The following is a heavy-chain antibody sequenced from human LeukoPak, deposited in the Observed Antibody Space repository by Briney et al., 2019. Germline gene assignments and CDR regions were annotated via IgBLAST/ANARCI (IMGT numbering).Heavy chain of an antibody. CDR1: GGSIISSAYY. CDR2: IYYSGST. V-gene: IGHV4-30-4*08. D-gene: IGHD6-19*01. Sequence: SETLYLTCTVSGGSIISSAYYWSWLRQPPGKGLEWIGYIYYSGSTYYNPSLKSRVTISLDTSKNQFSLKLSSVTAADTAVYYCVRTEVSSGSEDYWGQGTLVTVSS. CDR3: VRTEVSSGSEDY. J-gene: IGHJ4*02.